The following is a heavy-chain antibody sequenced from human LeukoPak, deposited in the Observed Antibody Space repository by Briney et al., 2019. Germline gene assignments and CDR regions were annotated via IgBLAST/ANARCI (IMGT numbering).Heavy chain of an antibody. CDR1: GFTFSSYA. CDR3: AKSYSSSRQDLGGPGGY. J-gene: IGHJ4*02. Sequence: GGSLRLSCAASGFTFSSYAMSWVRQAPGKGLEWVSAISGSGGSTYYADSVKGRFTISRDNSKNTLYLQMNSLRAEDTAVYYCAKSYSSSRQDLGGPGGYWGQGTLVTVSS. V-gene: IGHV3-23*01. CDR2: ISGSGGST. D-gene: IGHD6-13*01.